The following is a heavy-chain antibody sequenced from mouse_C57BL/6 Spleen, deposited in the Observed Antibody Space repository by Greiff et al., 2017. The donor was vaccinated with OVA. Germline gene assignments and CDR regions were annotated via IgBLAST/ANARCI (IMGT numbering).Heavy chain of an antibody. D-gene: IGHD1-1*01. CDR3: ARDYYGSSPVFDV. CDR2: IYPGDGDT. Sequence: QVQLKESGAELVKPGASVKISCKASGYAFSSYWMNWVKQRPGKGLEWIGQIYPGDGDTNYNGKFKGKATLTADKSSSTAYMQLSSLTSEDSAVYFCARDYYGSSPVFDVWGTGTTVTVSS. CDR1: GYAFSSYW. J-gene: IGHJ1*03. V-gene: IGHV1-80*01.